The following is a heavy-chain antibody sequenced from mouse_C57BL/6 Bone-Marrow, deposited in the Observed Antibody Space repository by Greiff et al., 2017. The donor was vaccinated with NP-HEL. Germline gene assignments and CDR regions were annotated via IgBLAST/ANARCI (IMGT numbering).Heavy chain of an antibody. J-gene: IGHJ2*01. CDR3: ARPYYGSLFDY. CDR2: IYPRSGNT. V-gene: IGHV1-81*01. Sequence: QVQLQQSGAELARPGASVKLSCKASGYTFTSYGISWVKQRTGLGLEWIGEIYPRSGNTYYNEKFKGKATLTADKPSSTAYMELRSLTSEDSAVYFCARPYYGSLFDYWGQGTTLTVSS. CDR1: GYTFTSYG. D-gene: IGHD1-1*01.